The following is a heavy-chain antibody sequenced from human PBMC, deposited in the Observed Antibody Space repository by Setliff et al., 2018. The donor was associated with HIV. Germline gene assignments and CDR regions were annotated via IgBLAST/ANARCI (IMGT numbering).Heavy chain of an antibody. D-gene: IGHD3-22*01. CDR3: ARARIPSKWLLESDY. CDR2: ISPYNGNT. CDR1: GYTFTNFG. J-gene: IGHJ4*02. V-gene: IGHV1-18*01. Sequence: ASVKVSCKASGYTFTNFGITWVRQAPGQGLEWMGWISPYNGNTNYAPELHGRVTMTTDTSTSTASLELRSLRSDDTAVYYCARARIPSKWLLESDYWGQGTLVTVSS.